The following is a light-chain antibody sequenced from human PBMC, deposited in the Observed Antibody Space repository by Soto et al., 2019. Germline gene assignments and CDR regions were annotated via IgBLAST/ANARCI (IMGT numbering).Light chain of an antibody. J-gene: IGKJ2*01. CDR2: GAS. CDR3: QQYGSSPYT. V-gene: IGKV3-20*01. Sequence: EIVLTQSPGTLPLSPGERATLSCRASQSVSNNYLAWYQQRPGQAPRLLIHGASSRATGIPDRFSGSGSETDFTLTISRLEPEDFAVYFCQQYGSSPYTFGHGTKLEIK. CDR1: QSVSNNY.